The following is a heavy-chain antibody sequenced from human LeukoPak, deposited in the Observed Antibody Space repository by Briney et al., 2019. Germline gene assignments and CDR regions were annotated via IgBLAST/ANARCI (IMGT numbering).Heavy chain of an antibody. Sequence: GGSLRLSCAASGFTFSSYGMHWVRQAPGKGLEWVAVIWYGGSNKYYADSVKGRFTISRDNSKNALYVQMNSLRAEDTAVYYCAKDYYGPSGGIDYWGQGTLVTVSS. CDR2: IWYGGSNK. V-gene: IGHV3-33*06. CDR3: AKDYYGPSGGIDY. D-gene: IGHD3-10*01. CDR1: GFTFSSYG. J-gene: IGHJ4*02.